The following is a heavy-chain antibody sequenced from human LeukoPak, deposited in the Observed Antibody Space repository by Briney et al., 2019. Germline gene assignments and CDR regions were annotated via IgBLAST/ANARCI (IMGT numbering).Heavy chain of an antibody. CDR1: GFTFSNYW. Sequence: PGGSLRLSCTASGFTFSNYWMSWVRQAPGKGLERVANIKQDGSVQYYVDYVKGRFTISRDNAKNSLYLQMNSLRAEDTAVYYCARKWAVAGSSYFDYWGQGTLVTVSS. J-gene: IGHJ4*02. CDR2: IKQDGSVQ. CDR3: ARKWAVAGSSYFDY. D-gene: IGHD6-19*01. V-gene: IGHV3-7*03.